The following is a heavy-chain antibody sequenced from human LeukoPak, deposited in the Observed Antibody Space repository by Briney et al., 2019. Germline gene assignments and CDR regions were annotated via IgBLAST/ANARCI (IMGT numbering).Heavy chain of an antibody. CDR3: ARDCWDYGSGSYCGIDY. D-gene: IGHD3-10*01. V-gene: IGHV3-9*01. Sequence: RAGRSPRLSCAASGFTFDDYAMHWVRQAPGKGPEWVSGISWNSGGIGYADSVKGRFTISRDNAKNSLYLQMNSLRAEDTTVYYCARDCWDYGSGSYCGIDYWGQGTLVTVSS. J-gene: IGHJ4*02. CDR2: ISWNSGGI. CDR1: GFTFDDYA.